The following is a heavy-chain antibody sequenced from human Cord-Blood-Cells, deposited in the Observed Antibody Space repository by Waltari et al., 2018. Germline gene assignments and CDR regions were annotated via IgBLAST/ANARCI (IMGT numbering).Heavy chain of an antibody. V-gene: IGHV1-46*01. CDR1: GYTFTSYY. CDR2: INPSGGST. D-gene: IGHD6-19*01. CDR3: ARDMGSSGWYY. J-gene: IGHJ4*02. Sequence: QVQLVQSGAEVKKPGASVQVSCKASGYTFTSYYMHWGRQAPGQGLEWMGIINPSGGSTSYAQKFQGRVTMTRDTSTSTVYMELSSLRSEDTAVYYCARDMGSSGWYYWGQGTLVTVSS.